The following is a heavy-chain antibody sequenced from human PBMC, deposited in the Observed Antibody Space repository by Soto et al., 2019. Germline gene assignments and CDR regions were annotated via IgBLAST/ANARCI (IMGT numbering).Heavy chain of an antibody. Sequence: PGGSLRLSCAASGFTFSSYAMSWVRQAPGKGLEWVSAISGSSGSTYYADSVKGRFTISRDNSKNTLYLQLNSLRAEDTAVYYCAKDFLSRRHYWGQGTLVTVSS. CDR3: AKDFLSRRHY. CDR2: ISGSSGST. V-gene: IGHV3-23*01. CDR1: GFTFSSYA. J-gene: IGHJ4*02. D-gene: IGHD1-1*01.